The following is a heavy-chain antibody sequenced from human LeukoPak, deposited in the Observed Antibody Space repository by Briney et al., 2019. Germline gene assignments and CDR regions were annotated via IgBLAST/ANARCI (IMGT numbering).Heavy chain of an antibody. CDR1: GFTFSSYA. V-gene: IGHV3-30*18. D-gene: IGHD4-17*01. J-gene: IGHJ4*02. CDR3: AKSRNAMTTVTSSVDY. Sequence: GGSLRLSCAASGFTFSSYAMHWVRQAPGKGLEWVAVISYDGSNKYYADSVKGRFTISRDNSKNTLYLQMNSLRAEDTAVYYCAKSRNAMTTVTSSVDYWGQGTLVTVSS. CDR2: ISYDGSNK.